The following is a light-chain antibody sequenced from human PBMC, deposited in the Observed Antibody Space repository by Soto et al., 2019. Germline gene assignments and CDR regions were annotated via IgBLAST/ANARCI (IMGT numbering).Light chain of an antibody. CDR2: GAS. CDR1: QSVSSSY. CDR3: QQYGSSPRT. J-gene: IGKJ1*01. Sequence: EIVLTHSPGTLSLSPCERATLSFSASQSVSSSYLAWYQQKPGQAPRLLIYGASSRATGIPDRFSGSGSGTDFTLTISRLEPEDFAVYYCQQYGSSPRTFGQGTKVDIK. V-gene: IGKV3-20*01.